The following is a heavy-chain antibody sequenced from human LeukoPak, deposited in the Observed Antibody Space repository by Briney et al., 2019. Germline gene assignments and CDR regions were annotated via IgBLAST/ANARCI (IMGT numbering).Heavy chain of an antibody. CDR1: GFTFSSYA. D-gene: IGHD2-15*01. CDR2: ISFDGRNQ. J-gene: IGHJ4*02. V-gene: IGHV3-30*04. CDR3: ASGGFDSDY. Sequence: GGSLRLSCAASGFTFSSYAMHWVRQAPGKGLEWVAVISFDGRNQYYADSVKGRFTISRDDSRNTLYLQMNSLRGEDTAVYYCASGGFDSDYWGQGTLVTVSS.